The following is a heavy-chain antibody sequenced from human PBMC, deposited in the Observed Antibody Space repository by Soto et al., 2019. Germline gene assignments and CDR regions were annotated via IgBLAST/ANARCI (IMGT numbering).Heavy chain of an antibody. CDR3: ARRLYCSGGSCPPYYYYGMDV. V-gene: IGHV5-51*01. Sequence: GESLNISCKGSGYSFTSYWIGWVRQMPGKGLEWMGIIYPGDSDTRYSPSFQGQVTISADKSISTAYLQRSSLKASDTAMYYCARRLYCSGGSCPPYYYYGMDVWGQGTTVTVSS. CDR1: GYSFTSYW. D-gene: IGHD2-15*01. J-gene: IGHJ6*02. CDR2: IYPGDSDT.